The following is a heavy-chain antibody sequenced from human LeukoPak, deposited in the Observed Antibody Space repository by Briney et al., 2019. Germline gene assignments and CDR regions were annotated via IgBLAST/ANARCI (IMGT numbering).Heavy chain of an antibody. CDR1: GYRFTDYW. D-gene: IGHD2-2*01. Sequence: GESLQISCKGSGYRFTDYWIAWVRQMPGKGLEWMGIIYPGDSDSRYSPSFQGQVTFSADKSISTAYLQWSSLKASDTAMYYCARRSYSTSCYGYWFDSWGQGTLVTVSS. CDR3: ARRSYSTSCYGYWFDS. V-gene: IGHV5-51*01. CDR2: IYPGDSDS. J-gene: IGHJ5*01.